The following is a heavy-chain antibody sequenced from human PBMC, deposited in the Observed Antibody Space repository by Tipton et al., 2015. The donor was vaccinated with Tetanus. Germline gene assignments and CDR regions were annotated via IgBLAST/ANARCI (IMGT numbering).Heavy chain of an antibody. CDR1: GASIGSISYY. CDR2: TYYSGST. Sequence: TLSLTCTVSGASIGSISYYWSWIRQPPGKGLEWIGYTYYSGSTGYNPSLKSRVTISIDSSKNQFSLKLTSVTAADTAVSYCARDEKYHDSAPWGQGALVTVSS. V-gene: IGHV4-61*01. J-gene: IGHJ5*02. CDR3: ARDEKYHDSAP. D-gene: IGHD2-2*01.